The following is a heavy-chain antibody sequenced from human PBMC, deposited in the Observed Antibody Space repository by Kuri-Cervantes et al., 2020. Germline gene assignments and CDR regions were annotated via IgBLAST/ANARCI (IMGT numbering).Heavy chain of an antibody. CDR2: MNPNSGNT. CDR1: GYTLTSYG. CDR3: ARGTAAGPVDY. V-gene: IGHV1-8*01. J-gene: IGHJ4*02. D-gene: IGHD6-25*01. Sequence: ASVKDSCKASGYTLTSYGINWVRQATGQGLEWMGWMNPNSGNTGYAQKVQGRVTMTRNTSISTAYMELSSLRSEYTAVYYCARGTAAGPVDYWGQGSLVTVSS.